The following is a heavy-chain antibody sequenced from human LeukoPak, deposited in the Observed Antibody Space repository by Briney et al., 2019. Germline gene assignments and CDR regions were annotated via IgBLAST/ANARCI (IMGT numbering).Heavy chain of an antibody. CDR2: IYHIGST. V-gene: IGHV4-38-2*02. CDR3: ARGKPSYGSGTYYRPLEPNYMDV. Sequence: SETLSLTCTVSGYSISSGYYWGWIRQPPGQGLEWIGSIYHIGSTYDNPSLKSRLTISVDTSKNHFSLKLSSVTAADTAVYYCARGKPSYGSGTYYRPLEPNYMDVWGKGTTVTVSS. D-gene: IGHD3-10*01. CDR1: GYSISSGYY. J-gene: IGHJ6*03.